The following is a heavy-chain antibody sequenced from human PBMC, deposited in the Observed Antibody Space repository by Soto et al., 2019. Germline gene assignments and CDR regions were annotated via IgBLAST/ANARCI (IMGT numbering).Heavy chain of an antibody. CDR1: GYTLTELS. Sequence: ASVKVSCKVSGYTLTELSMHWVRQAPGKGLEWMGGFDPEDGETIYAQKFQGRVTMTEDTSTDTAYMELSSLRSEDTAVYYCATDLGLCSSTSCYRFHFDYWGQGTLVTVSS. D-gene: IGHD2-2*01. V-gene: IGHV1-24*01. CDR2: FDPEDGET. CDR3: ATDLGLCSSTSCYRFHFDY. J-gene: IGHJ4*02.